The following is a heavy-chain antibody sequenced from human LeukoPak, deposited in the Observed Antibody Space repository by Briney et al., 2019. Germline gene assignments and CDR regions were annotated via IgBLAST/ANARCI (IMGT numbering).Heavy chain of an antibody. CDR3: ARDLAVAGKALYYYYGMDV. J-gene: IGHJ6*02. CDR2: INPNSGGT. V-gene: IGHV1-2*06. Sequence: ASVKVSCKASGYTFTGYYMHWVRQAPGQGLEWMGRINPNSGGTNYAQKFQGRVTMTRDTSISTAYMELSRLRSDDTAVYYCARDLAVAGKALYYYYGMDVWGQGTTVTVSS. CDR1: GYTFTGYY. D-gene: IGHD6-19*01.